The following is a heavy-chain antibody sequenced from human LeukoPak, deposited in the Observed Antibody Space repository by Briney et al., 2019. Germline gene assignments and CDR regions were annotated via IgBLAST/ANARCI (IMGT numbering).Heavy chain of an antibody. V-gene: IGHV3-74*01. Sequence: PGGSLRLSXAASGFTFSSYWMHWVRQSPGKGLVWVSRINSDGSSTSYADSVKGRFTISRDNAKNTLYLQMNSLRAEDTAVYYCARGRYCSGGSCYDDYWGQGTLVTVSS. J-gene: IGHJ4*02. CDR2: INSDGSST. CDR1: GFTFSSYW. CDR3: ARGRYCSGGSCYDDY. D-gene: IGHD2-15*01.